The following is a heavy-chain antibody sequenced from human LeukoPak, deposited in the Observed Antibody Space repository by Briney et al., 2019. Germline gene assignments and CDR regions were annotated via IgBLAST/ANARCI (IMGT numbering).Heavy chain of an antibody. CDR2: ISSSSSYI. CDR1: GFTFSSYS. J-gene: IGHJ3*02. CDR3: ARGFTYYYDSSGYYPDAFDI. V-gene: IGHV3-21*01. D-gene: IGHD3-22*01. Sequence: GGSLRLSCAASGFTFSSYSMNWVRQAPGKGLEWVSSISSSSSYIYYADSVKGRFTISRDNAKNSLYLQMNCLRAEDTAVYYCARGFTYYYDSSGYYPDAFDIWGQGTMVTVSS.